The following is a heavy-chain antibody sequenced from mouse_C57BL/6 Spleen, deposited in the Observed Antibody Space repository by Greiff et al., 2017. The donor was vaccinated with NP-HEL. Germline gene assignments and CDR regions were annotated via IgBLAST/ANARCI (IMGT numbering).Heavy chain of an antibody. CDR1: GFTFSSYA. D-gene: IGHD1-1*01. CDR2: ISSGGDYI. CDR3: TRPYYYGSSVYFDV. Sequence: EVKLMESGEGLVKPGGSLKLSCAASGFTFSSYAMSWVRQTPEKRLEWVAYISSGGDYIYYADTVKGRFTIYRDNARNTLYLQMSSLKSEDTAMYYCTRPYYYGSSVYFDVWGTGTTVTVSS. V-gene: IGHV5-9-1*02. J-gene: IGHJ1*03.